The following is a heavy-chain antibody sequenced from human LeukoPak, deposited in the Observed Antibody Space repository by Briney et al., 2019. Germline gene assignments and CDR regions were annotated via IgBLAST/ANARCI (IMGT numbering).Heavy chain of an antibody. CDR3: ARERYCRGGSCKHRPFDY. CDR1: GFTFSSYS. CDR2: ISSSSSTI. V-gene: IGHV3-48*01. Sequence: GGSLRLSCAASGFTFSSYSMHWVRQAPGKGLEWVSYISSSSSTIYYADSVKGRLTISRDNAKNSLYLQMDSLRAEDTAVYYCARERYCRGGSCKHRPFDYWGQGTLVTVSS. D-gene: IGHD2-15*01. J-gene: IGHJ4*02.